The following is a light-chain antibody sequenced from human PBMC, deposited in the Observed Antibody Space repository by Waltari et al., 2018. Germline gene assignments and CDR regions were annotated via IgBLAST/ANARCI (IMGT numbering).Light chain of an antibody. Sequence: QSALTQPPSASGSPGQSVTISCTGTSSDDGGYHYFPWYQQHPGKAPNLMFYEDSQRPSGVPDRFSGSKSGNTASLTVSGLQAEDEADYYCSSYAGRSNLVFGGGTKLTVL. CDR3: SSYAGRSNLV. V-gene: IGLV2-8*01. J-gene: IGLJ3*02. CDR1: SSDDGGYHY. CDR2: EDS.